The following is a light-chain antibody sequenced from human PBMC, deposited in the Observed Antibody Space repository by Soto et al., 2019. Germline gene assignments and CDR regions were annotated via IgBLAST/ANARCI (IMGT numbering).Light chain of an antibody. J-gene: IGKJ5*01. CDR1: RSLLHITGETF. Sequence: DVGMSPTPLSLSVAPGQPASISCKASRSLLHITGETFLFWYLQKPGQSPQLLIYEVSTRVSGVPDRFSGSGSGTDFTLEISRVETDDVGIYYCMQSTQLPPTFGQGTRWEIK. CDR2: EVS. V-gene: IGKV2D-29*02. CDR3: MQSTQLPPT.